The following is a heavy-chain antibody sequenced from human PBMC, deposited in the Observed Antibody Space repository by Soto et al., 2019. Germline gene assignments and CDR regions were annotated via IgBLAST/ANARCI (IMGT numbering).Heavy chain of an antibody. CDR3: ARSYDSSGYYRYYFDY. Sequence: ASVKVSCKASGYTFTSYGISWVRQAPRQGLEWMGWISAYNGNTNYAQKLQGRVTMTTDTSTSTAYMELRSLRSDGTAVYYCARSYDSSGYYRYYFDYWGQGTLVTVSS. CDR2: ISAYNGNT. V-gene: IGHV1-18*01. J-gene: IGHJ4*02. D-gene: IGHD3-22*01. CDR1: GYTFTSYG.